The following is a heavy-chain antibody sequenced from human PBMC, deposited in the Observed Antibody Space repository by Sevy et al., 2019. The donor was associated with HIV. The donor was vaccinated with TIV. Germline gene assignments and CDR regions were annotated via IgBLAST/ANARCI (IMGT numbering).Heavy chain of an antibody. CDR2: MNPNSGNT. CDR3: ARGSPQLLWFGDVDY. CDR1: GYTFTSYD. V-gene: IGHV1-8*03. D-gene: IGHD3-10*01. J-gene: IGHJ4*02. Sequence: ASVKVSCKASGYTFTSYDINWVRQATGQGLEWMGWMNPNSGNTGYAQKFQGRVTITRNTSISTAYMELSSLRSEVTAGYYCARGSPQLLWFGDVDYWGQGTLVTVSS.